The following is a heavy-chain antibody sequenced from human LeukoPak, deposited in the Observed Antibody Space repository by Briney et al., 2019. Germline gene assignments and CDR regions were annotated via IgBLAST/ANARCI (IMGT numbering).Heavy chain of an antibody. Sequence: GGSLRLSCAASGFTFRSYAMSWVRQAPGKGLEWVSAISGSGGSTYYADSVKGRFTISRDNSKTTLYLQVSSLRAEDTAVYYCAKDFAVYSTSYYDYWGQGTLVIVSS. D-gene: IGHD6-13*01. CDR3: AKDFAVYSTSYYDY. CDR1: GFTFRSYA. V-gene: IGHV3-23*01. J-gene: IGHJ4*02. CDR2: ISGSGGST.